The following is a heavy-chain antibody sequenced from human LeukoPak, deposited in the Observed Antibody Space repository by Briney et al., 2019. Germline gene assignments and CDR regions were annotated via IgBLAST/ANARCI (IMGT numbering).Heavy chain of an antibody. V-gene: IGHV1-2*02. D-gene: IGHD1-1*01. J-gene: IGHJ4*02. CDR3: ARELLERPSAYYFDY. CDR1: GGTFSSYA. Sequence: GASVKVSCKASGGTFSSYAISWVRQAPGQGLEWMGWINPNSGGTNYAQKFQGRVTMTRDTSISTAYMELSRLRSDDTAVYYCARELLERPSAYYFDYWGQGTLVTVSS. CDR2: INPNSGGT.